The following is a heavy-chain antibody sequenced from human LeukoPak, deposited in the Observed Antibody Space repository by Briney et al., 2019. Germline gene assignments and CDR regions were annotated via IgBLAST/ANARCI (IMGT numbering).Heavy chain of an antibody. V-gene: IGHV3-74*01. Sequence: GGSLRLSCAASGFTFNSYWMHWVRRAPGKGPVWVSRINSDGSDTSYADSVKGRFTVSRDNAKNTLFLQMNSLRPEDTALYYCATSSDWYPVSSDLWGQGTLVTVSS. CDR2: INSDGSDT. CDR1: GFTFNSYW. J-gene: IGHJ5*02. D-gene: IGHD2-21*01. CDR3: ATSSDWYPVSSDL.